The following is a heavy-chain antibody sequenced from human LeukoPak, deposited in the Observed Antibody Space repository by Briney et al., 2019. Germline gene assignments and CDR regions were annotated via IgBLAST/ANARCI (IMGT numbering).Heavy chain of an antibody. D-gene: IGHD2-8*01. CDR1: GYTFTNYG. J-gene: IGHJ4*02. Sequence: ASVKVSCKASGYTFTNYGISWVRQAPGQGLEWVGWISPYNRNTDYAQKLQGRVTVTTDTSTSTAYMELRSLRSDDTAVYYCTRTVLDCKNGVCYDYWGQGTLVTVSS. CDR3: TRTVLDCKNGVCYDY. CDR2: ISPYNRNT. V-gene: IGHV1-18*01.